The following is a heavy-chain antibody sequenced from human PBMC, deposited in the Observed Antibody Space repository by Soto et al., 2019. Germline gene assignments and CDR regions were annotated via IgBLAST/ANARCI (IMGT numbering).Heavy chain of an antibody. CDR1: GFTFSTFW. CDR3: ARDSSWTGYSAQFDY. V-gene: IGHV3-74*01. CDR2: IDADGRRT. J-gene: IGHJ4*02. Sequence: EVQLVEAGGGLVQPGGSPRLSCAASGFTFSTFWMHWVRQAPGKGLVWVSRIDADGRRTSYADSVKGRFTISRDNAKNTLYLQMNSLGAEDTAVYYCARDSSWTGYSAQFDYWGQGILVTVSS. D-gene: IGHD3-9*01.